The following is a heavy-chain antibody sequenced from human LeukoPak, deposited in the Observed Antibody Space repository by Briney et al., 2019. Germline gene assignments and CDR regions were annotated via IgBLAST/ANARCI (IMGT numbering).Heavy chain of an antibody. V-gene: IGHV1-2*02. CDR1: GYTFTDYY. D-gene: IGHD6-13*01. CDR2: INPNSGGT. Sequence: ASVKVSCKASGYTFTDYYMHWVRQAPGQGLEWMGWINPNSGGTNYAQKFQGRVTMTTDTSISTAYMEVSRLRSDDTAVYYCARVRIGQQLDKYYYYAMYVWGQGTTVTVSS. CDR3: ARVRIGQQLDKYYYYAMYV. J-gene: IGHJ6*02.